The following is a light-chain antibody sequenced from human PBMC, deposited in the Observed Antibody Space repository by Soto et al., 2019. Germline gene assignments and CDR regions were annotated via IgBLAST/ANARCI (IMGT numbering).Light chain of an antibody. CDR3: QQYDNLPLT. CDR2: DAS. V-gene: IGKV1-33*01. Sequence: DIQMTQPTYSLSASLGDRVTITCQASQDISNYLNWYQQKPGKAPKLLIYDASNLETGVPSRFSGSGSGSDFNFTISSLQPEDIATYYCQQYDNLPLTLGGGTKVDI. CDR1: QDISNY. J-gene: IGKJ4*01.